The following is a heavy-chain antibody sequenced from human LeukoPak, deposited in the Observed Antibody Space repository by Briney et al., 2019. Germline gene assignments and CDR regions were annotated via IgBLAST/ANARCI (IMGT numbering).Heavy chain of an antibody. J-gene: IGHJ6*03. CDR2: IKQDGSEK. D-gene: IGHD3/OR15-3a*01. Sequence: GGSLRPSCAASGFTFSSYWMSWVRQAPGKGLEWVANIKQDGSEKYYVDSVKGRFTISRDNAKNSLYLQMNSLRAEDTAVYYCSVRGWTDYYYYMDVWGKGTTVTVSS. V-gene: IGHV3-7*01. CDR1: GFTFSSYW. CDR3: SVRGWTDYYYYMDV.